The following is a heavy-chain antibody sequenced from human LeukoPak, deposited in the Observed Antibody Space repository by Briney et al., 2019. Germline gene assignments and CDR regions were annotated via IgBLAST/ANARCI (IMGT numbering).Heavy chain of an antibody. Sequence: SVKVSCKASGYTFTSYYMHWVRQAPGQGLEWMGIINPSGGSTSYAQKFQGRVTITRDTSTSTVYIELSSLRSEDTDVYDCARDAYYYDSSGYYGFGVDYWGQGTLVTVSS. CDR3: ARDAYYYDSSGYYGFGVDY. D-gene: IGHD3-22*01. J-gene: IGHJ4*02. CDR1: GYTFTSYY. CDR2: INPSGGST. V-gene: IGHV1-46*01.